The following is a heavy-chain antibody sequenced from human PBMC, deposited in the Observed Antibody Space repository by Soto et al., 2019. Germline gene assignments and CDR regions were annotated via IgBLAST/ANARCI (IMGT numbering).Heavy chain of an antibody. V-gene: IGHV3-72*01. J-gene: IGHJ2*01. CDR2: TRNRANSYTT. CDR3: TRSSGSYRYFDL. CDR1: GFTFSDHY. Sequence: EVQLVESGGGLVQPGGSLRLSCAASGFTFSDHYMDWVRQAPGKGLEWVARTRNRANSYTTEYAASVKGRFTISRDNSKDSRYLKMNSLETGDTAVYYCTRSSGSYRYFDLWGRGTLVTVSS. D-gene: IGHD1-26*01.